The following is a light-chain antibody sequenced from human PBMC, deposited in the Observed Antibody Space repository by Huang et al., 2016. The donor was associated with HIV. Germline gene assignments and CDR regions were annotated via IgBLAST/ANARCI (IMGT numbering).Light chain of an antibody. J-gene: IGKJ4*01. CDR3: QQYNNWLIS. CDR2: GSS. Sequence: IVMTQSPATLSVSPGERVTVSCRASRSVSRNLAWYKQRPSQAPRLLSYGSSTRAPGIPARFSGSGSGTDFSLTISSLQSEDFALDYCQQYNNWLISFGGGTRVDI. CDR1: RSVSRN. V-gene: IGKV3-15*01.